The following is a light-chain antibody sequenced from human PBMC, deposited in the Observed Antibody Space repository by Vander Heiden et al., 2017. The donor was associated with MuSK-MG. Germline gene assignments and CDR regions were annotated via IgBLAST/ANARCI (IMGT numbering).Light chain of an antibody. CDR1: KLGDNY. J-gene: IGLJ3*02. CDR2: QAS. CDR3: QEWDSSINWV. V-gene: IGLV3-1*01. Sequence: SYELTQPPPVSVSPGPTASITCSGDKLGDNYASWYQHKQGQSPVLVIYQASKRPSGIPERFAGSNAGTTATSNIRGTQAVDEAYDYCQEWDSSINWVCGGGTKITV.